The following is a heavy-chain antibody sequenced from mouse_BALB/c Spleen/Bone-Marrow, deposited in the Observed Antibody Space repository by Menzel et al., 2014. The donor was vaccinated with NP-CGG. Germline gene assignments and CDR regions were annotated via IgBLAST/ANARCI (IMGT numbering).Heavy chain of an antibody. CDR3: ARAGYRYDVGYAMDY. CDR2: IRHSGST. V-gene: IGHV3-8*02. CDR1: GDSITSGY. Sequence: VQLQQPGPSLVKPSQTLSLTCSVTGDSITSGYWNWIRKFPGNKLEYMGYIRHSGSTYYNPSLKSRISITRDTSKNQYYLQLNSVTTEDTATYYCARAGYRYDVGYAMDYWGQGTSVTVSS. D-gene: IGHD2-14*01. J-gene: IGHJ4*01.